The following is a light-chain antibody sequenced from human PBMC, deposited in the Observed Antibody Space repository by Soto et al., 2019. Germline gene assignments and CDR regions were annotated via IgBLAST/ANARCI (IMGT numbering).Light chain of an antibody. CDR2: AAS. CDR3: QQLNSFPFT. V-gene: IGKV1-5*01. CDR1: QSISSW. J-gene: IGKJ4*01. Sequence: DIQMTQSPSTLSASVGDRVTITCRASQSISSWLAWYQQKPGKAPKLLIYAASTLQSGVPSRFSGSGSGTEFTLTISSLQPGDFATYYCQQLNSFPFTFGGGTKVEIK.